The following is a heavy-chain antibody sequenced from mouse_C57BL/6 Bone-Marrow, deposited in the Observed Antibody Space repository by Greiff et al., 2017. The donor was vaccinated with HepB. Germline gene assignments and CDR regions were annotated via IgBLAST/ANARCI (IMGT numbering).Heavy chain of an antibody. Sequence: EVQLVESGGGLVKPGGSLKLSCAASGFTFSDYGMHWVRQAPEKGLEWVAYISSGSSTIYYADTVKGRFTISRDNAKNTPFLQMTSLRSEDTAMYYCARGCYYYGSWFAYWGQGTLVTVSA. CDR1: GFTFSDYG. V-gene: IGHV5-17*01. J-gene: IGHJ3*01. D-gene: IGHD1-1*01. CDR2: ISSGSSTI. CDR3: ARGCYYYGSWFAY.